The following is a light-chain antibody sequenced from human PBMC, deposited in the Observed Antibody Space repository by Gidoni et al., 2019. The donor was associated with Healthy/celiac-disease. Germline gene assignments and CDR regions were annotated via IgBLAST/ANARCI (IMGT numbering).Light chain of an antibody. V-gene: IGKV3-20*01. CDR3: QQYGSSPLFT. Sequence: EIVLTQSPGTLSLSPGERATLSCRASQSVSSSYLAWYQQKPGQAPGLRIYGASSGATGIPDRFSGSGSGTDFTLTISRLEPEDFAVYYCQQYGSSPLFTFGPGTKVDIK. J-gene: IGKJ3*01. CDR1: QSVSSSY. CDR2: GAS.